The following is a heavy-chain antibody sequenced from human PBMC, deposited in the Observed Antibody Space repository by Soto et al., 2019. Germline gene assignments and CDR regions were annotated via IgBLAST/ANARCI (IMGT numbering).Heavy chain of an antibody. CDR1: GFTFDDYA. CDR2: ISWNSGSI. V-gene: IGHV3-9*01. CDR3: AKDGEDGASPLACGAFDI. J-gene: IGHJ3*02. Sequence: GGSLRLSCAASGFTFDDYAMHWVRQAPGKGLEWVSGISWNSGSIGYADSVKGRFTISRDNAKNSLYLQMNSLRAEDTALYYCAKDGEDGASPLACGAFDIWGQGTMVTVSS. D-gene: IGHD3-10*01.